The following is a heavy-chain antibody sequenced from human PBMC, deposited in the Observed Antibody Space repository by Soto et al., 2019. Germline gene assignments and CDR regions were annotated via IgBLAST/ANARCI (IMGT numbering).Heavy chain of an antibody. CDR2: IIPIFGTA. V-gene: IGHV1-69*13. Sequence: ASVKVSCKASEGTFSSYAISWVRQAPGQGLEWMGGIIPIFGTANYARKFQGRVTITADESTSTAYMELSSLRSEDTAVYYCASKHLAYCGGDCPSIQYYGMDVWGQGTTVTVSS. D-gene: IGHD2-21*02. J-gene: IGHJ6*02. CDR1: EGTFSSYA. CDR3: ASKHLAYCGGDCPSIQYYGMDV.